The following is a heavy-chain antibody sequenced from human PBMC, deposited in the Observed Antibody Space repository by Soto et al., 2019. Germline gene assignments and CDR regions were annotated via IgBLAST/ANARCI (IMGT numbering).Heavy chain of an antibody. Sequence: AASVKVSCKASGGTFSSYAISWVRQAPGQGLEWMGGIIPIFGSPNYAQTFQGRVTISADKSTSTAYMELRSLRSEDTAVYYCAKGIAVAGTGLNWFDPWGQGTLVTVSS. D-gene: IGHD6-19*01. CDR2: IIPIFGSP. CDR1: GGTFSSYA. CDR3: AKGIAVAGTGLNWFDP. V-gene: IGHV1-69*06. J-gene: IGHJ5*02.